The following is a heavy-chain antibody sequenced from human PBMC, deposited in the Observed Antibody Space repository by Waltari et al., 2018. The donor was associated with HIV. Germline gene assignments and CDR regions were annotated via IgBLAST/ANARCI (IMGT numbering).Heavy chain of an antibody. D-gene: IGHD1-1*01. CDR2: INTDGTYT. CDR3: AVPRCNRANCHFAS. CDR1: AFSFSSSW. V-gene: IGHV3-74*01. J-gene: IGHJ4*02. Sequence: EVRLEESGGGLVQPGGSLRLSCAASAFSFSSSWLHWVRQVPGKRPEWVSRINTDGTYTNYADAVRGRFSNSRDNAKNTLYLQMNSLKVEDTAVYFCAVPRCNRANCHFASWGQGTLVTVSS.